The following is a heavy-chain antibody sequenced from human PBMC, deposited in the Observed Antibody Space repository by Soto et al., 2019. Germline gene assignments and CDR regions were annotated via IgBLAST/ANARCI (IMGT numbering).Heavy chain of an antibody. D-gene: IGHD2-21*02. CDR1: GFSISSYY. CDR2: IYYSGST. CDR3: ARLSDSPPGY. V-gene: IGHV4-59*08. J-gene: IGHJ4*02. Sequence: SETLSLTCTVSGFSISSYYWSWIRQPPGKGLEWIGYIYYSGSTNYNPSLKSRVTISVDTSKNQFSLKLSSVTAADTAVYYCARLSDSPPGYWGQGTLVTVSS.